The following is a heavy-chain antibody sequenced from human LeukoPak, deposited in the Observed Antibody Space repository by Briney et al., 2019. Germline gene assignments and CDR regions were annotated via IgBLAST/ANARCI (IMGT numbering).Heavy chain of an antibody. Sequence: PSETLSLTCAVSNYPITSDYYWVWIRPPPGQGLEGIGQIFHSGIAHYNPSLKRRVTMSGDTSRSQFSVNLNSVTAADTAVYFCGRAGLGTAYNRFYYYMDVWGKGTTVTVSS. CDR3: GRAGLGTAYNRFYYYMDV. CDR1: NYPITSDYY. CDR2: IFHSGIA. D-gene: IGHD3-16*02. J-gene: IGHJ6*03. V-gene: IGHV4-38-2*01.